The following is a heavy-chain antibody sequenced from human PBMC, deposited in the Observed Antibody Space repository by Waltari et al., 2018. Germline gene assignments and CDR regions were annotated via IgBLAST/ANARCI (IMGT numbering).Heavy chain of an antibody. CDR3: ARGRTTVTTFDY. CDR1: GYTFTSYA. CDR2: INARNGNT. D-gene: IGHD4-17*01. Sequence: QVQLVQSGAEVKKPGASVKVSCKASGYTFTSYAMHWVRQAPGQRLEWRGWINARNGNTKYAQKFQGRVTITRDPSACTAYMELSSLRSEDTAVYYCARGRTTVTTFDYWGQGTLVTVSS. V-gene: IGHV1-3*01. J-gene: IGHJ4*02.